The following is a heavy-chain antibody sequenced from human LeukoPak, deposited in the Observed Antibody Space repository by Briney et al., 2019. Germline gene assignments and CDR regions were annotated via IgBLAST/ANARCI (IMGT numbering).Heavy chain of an antibody. V-gene: IGHV3-66*01. Sequence: GGSLRLSCAASGFTVSSYYMYWVRQVPGKGLEWLSVIYSGGSTYYADSVKGRFTISRDNSKNTLYLQMNSLRAEDTAVYYWARDRGLYWYSDLWGRGTLVTVSS. CDR3: ARDRGLYWYSDL. CDR2: IYSGGST. J-gene: IGHJ2*01. D-gene: IGHD3-10*01. CDR1: GFTVSSYY.